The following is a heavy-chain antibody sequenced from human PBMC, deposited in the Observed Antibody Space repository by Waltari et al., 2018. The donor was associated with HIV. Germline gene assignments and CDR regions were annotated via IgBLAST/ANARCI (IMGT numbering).Heavy chain of an antibody. CDR2: GWMVRSRPCLWAP. Sequence: QVRLVQSGDEVRKSGSSVKISCEAFGVTSNTFTANWVRQAPGEGLEWVGRLGWMVRSRPCLWAPADSQRLRGRVTLSADTATNTAFLQLSSLRSDDTAVYYCATPAAKGTWFASWGKGSQIIVSS. J-gene: IGHJ5*01. D-gene: IGHD3-10*01. V-gene: IGHV1-69*08. CDR3: ATPAAKGTWFAS. CDR1: GVTSNTFT.